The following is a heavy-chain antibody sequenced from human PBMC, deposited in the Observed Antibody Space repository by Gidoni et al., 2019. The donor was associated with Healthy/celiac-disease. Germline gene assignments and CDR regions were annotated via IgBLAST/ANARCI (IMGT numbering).Heavy chain of an antibody. D-gene: IGHD3-9*01. CDR2: IYYSGST. CDR3: ASLVLRYFDWLPYNWFDP. J-gene: IGHJ5*02. V-gene: IGHV4-39*01. CDR1: GGSISSSSYY. Sequence: QLQLQESGTGLVKPSETLSLTCTVSGGSISSSSYYWGWIRQPPGKGLEWIGSIYYSGSTYYNPSLKSRVTISVDTSKNQFSLKLSSVTAADTAVYYCASLVLRYFDWLPYNWFDPWGQGTLVTVSS.